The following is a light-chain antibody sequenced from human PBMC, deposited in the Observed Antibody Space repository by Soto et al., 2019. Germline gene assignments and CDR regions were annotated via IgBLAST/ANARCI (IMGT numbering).Light chain of an antibody. CDR1: QSVSSN. CDR2: GES. CDR3: QQSNNWPRT. Sequence: EILMTQSLATLSVSPGERATLSCMASQSVSSNLAWYQQKPGQAPRLLIYGESTRATGIPDRFSGSGSGTEFTQTIRSLQSEDFAVYYCQQSNNWPRTLGQGPKLDIK. J-gene: IGKJ1*01. V-gene: IGKV3-15*01.